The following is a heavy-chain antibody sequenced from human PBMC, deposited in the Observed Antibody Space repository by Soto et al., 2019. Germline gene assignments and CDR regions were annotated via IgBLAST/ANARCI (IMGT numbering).Heavy chain of an antibody. CDR1: GFTFSTYW. Sequence: GGSLRLSCAASGFTFSTYWMSWVRQTPGKGLEWVANIKMDGSDTYYVDSVKGRFTISRDNAKNSLFLQMNSLRAEDTAVYYCARDRGWGIVVVTASFDAWGQGTLVTVSS. CDR3: ARDRGWGIVVVTASFDA. D-gene: IGHD2-2*01. CDR2: IKMDGSDT. J-gene: IGHJ4*02. V-gene: IGHV3-7*01.